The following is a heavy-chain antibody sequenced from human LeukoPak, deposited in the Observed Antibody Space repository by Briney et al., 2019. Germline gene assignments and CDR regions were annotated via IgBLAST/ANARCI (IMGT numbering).Heavy chain of an antibody. CDR3: ARGADTHFDY. D-gene: IGHD2-15*01. J-gene: IGHJ4*02. CDR2: TNSDGSST. V-gene: IGHV3-74*01. CDR1: GFTFSSYT. Sequence: TGGSLRLSCAASGFTFSSYTMNWVRQAPGKGLVWVSRTNSDGSSTSYADSVRGRFTMSRENAKNSLYLQMNSLTAGDTAVYYCARGADTHFDYWGQGILVTVSS.